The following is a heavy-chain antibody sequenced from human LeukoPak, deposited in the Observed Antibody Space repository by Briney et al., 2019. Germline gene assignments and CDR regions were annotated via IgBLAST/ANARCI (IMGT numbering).Heavy chain of an antibody. Sequence: GGSLRLSCAASGITFSSYEMIWVRQAPGKGLEWVSYISSSGSTIYYSDSVKGRFTISRDNAKNSLYLQMNSLRAEDTAVYYCARDDTTIFGVVIKGDYWGQGTLVTVSS. J-gene: IGHJ4*02. V-gene: IGHV3-48*03. CDR1: GITFSSYE. D-gene: IGHD3-3*01. CDR3: ARDDTTIFGVVIKGDY. CDR2: ISSSGSTI.